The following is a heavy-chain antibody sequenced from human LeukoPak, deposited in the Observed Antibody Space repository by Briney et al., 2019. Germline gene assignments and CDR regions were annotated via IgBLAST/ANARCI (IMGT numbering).Heavy chain of an antibody. CDR3: ARGNYYENSGYWVLSAFDI. J-gene: IGHJ3*02. D-gene: IGHD3-22*01. CDR2: ISSSGSTT. Sequence: GGSLRLSCAASGFSISNYEMNWVRQAPGKGLEWVSYISSSGSTTYYADSVKGRFTISRDNAKNSLYQQMNSLRAEDTAVYYCARGNYYENSGYWVLSAFDIWGQGTMVTVSS. CDR1: GFSISNYE. V-gene: IGHV3-48*03.